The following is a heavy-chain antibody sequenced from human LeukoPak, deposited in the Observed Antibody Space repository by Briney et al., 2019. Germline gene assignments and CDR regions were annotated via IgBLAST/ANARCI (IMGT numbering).Heavy chain of an antibody. D-gene: IGHD5-24*01. J-gene: IGHJ5*02. CDR3: ARDRRDGDKWP. CDR1: GFTFSSYW. CDR2: INSDGSST. Sequence: HSGGSLRLSCAASGFTFSSYWMHWVRQAPGKGLVWVSRINSDGSSTTYADSVKGRFTISRDNARNTLYLQMNNLRAEDTAVYYCARDRRDGDKWPWGQGTLVTVSS. V-gene: IGHV3-74*01.